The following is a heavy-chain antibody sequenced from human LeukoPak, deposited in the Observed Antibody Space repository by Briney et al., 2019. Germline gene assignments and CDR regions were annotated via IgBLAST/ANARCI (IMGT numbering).Heavy chain of an antibody. CDR2: INPNSGGT. J-gene: IGHJ1*01. CDR3: ARMSPAGKTGGFQH. D-gene: IGHD6-19*01. V-gene: IGHV1-2*02. Sequence: GASVKVSCTASGYTFTGYYMHWVRQAPGQGLEWMGWINPNSGGTNYAQKFQGRVTMTRDTSISTAYMELSRLRSDDTAVYYCARMSPAGKTGGFQHWGQGTLVTVSS. CDR1: GYTFTGYY.